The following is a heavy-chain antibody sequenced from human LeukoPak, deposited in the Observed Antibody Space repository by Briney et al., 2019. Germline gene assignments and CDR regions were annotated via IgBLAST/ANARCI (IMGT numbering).Heavy chain of an antibody. V-gene: IGHV4-59*01. CDR1: GGSISNYY. CDR2: IYYSGST. Sequence: SETLSLTCTVSGGSISNYYWSWIRQPPGKGLEWIGYIYYSGSTNYNPSLKSRVTISVDTSKKQFSLKLSSVTAADTAVYYCARTRSGYYYGTFDYWGQGTLVTVSS. J-gene: IGHJ4*02. CDR3: ARTRSGYYYGTFDY. D-gene: IGHD3-22*01.